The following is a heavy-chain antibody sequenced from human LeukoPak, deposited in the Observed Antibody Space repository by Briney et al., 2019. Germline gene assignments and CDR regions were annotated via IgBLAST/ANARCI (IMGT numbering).Heavy chain of an antibody. D-gene: IGHD6-19*01. CDR3: ARERGRGWYLLPKYGMDV. CDR2: IKQDGSEK. J-gene: IGHJ6*01. Sequence: GSLRLSSVASRFTFTRDITSSGPPAPGKGLEWVASIKQDGSEKYYLESVKGRFTISRDNAGKSLFVQMNILRVEDTAVYTSARERGRGWYLLPKYGMDVWGQRTAVTVSS. V-gene: IGHV3-7*01. CDR1: RFTFTRDI.